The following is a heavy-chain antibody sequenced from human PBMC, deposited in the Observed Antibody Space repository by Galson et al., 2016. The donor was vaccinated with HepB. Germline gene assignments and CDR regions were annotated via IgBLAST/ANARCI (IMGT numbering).Heavy chain of an antibody. CDR3: ARGFKD. V-gene: IGHV3-7*03. Sequence: SLRLSCAASGIPFSNYAIHWVRQAPGKGQEYVANIKQDGSVKYYVNSVKGRLTISRDNGKDSLYLQMNSLRVEDTAVYYCARGFKDWGQGTLVTVSS. CDR1: GIPFSNYA. CDR2: IKQDGSVK. J-gene: IGHJ4*02.